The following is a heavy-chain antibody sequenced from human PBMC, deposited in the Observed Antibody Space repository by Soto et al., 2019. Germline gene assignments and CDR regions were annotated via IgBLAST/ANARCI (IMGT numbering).Heavy chain of an antibody. D-gene: IGHD4-17*01. CDR1: GGTFSSYT. V-gene: IGHV1-69*02. CDR2: IIPILGIA. CDR3: ASSSLDYGDYSVY. J-gene: IGHJ4*02. Sequence: QVQLVQSGAEVKKPGSSVKVSCKASGGTFSSYTISWVRQAPGQGLEWMGRIIPILGIANYAQKFQGRVTITADKSTSTAYMELSSLRSEDTAVYYCASSSLDYGDYSVYWGQGTLVTVSS.